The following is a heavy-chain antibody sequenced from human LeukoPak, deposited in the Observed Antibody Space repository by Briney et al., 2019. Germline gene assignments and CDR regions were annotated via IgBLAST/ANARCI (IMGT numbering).Heavy chain of an antibody. V-gene: IGHV3-30*02. CDR1: GLTFNSYD. J-gene: IGHJ4*02. D-gene: IGHD3-16*01. CDR2: IRYDK. Sequence: GGSLRLTCTTSGLTFNSYDMHWVRQAPGKGLEWVAFIRYDKDYEDSVKGPFTITSENSKNTLYLQMNSLRAEDTALYYCAKDGLYYDLSTHIYYFDYWGQGTLVAVSS. CDR3: AKDGLYYDLSTHIYYFDY.